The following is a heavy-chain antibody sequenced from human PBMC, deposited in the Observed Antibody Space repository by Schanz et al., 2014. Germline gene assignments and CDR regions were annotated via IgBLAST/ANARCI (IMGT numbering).Heavy chain of an antibody. CDR1: GDSMSSGGYY. CDR2: IYDSGNT. Sequence: QVQLQESGPGLVKPSQTLSLTCNVSGDSMSSGGYYWNWIRQHPGKGLEWIGYIYDSGNTYYNPSLKSRVTMSIDTSENQFSLNLRSVTGADTAVYYFARLVGPSFYYGMDVWGQGTTXTVSS. J-gene: IGHJ6*02. D-gene: IGHD2-15*01. V-gene: IGHV4-31*03. CDR3: ARLVGPSFYYGMDV.